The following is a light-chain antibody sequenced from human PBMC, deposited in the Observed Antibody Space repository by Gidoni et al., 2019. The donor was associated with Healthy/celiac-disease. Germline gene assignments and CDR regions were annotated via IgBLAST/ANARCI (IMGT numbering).Light chain of an antibody. CDR3: QQYNSYPWT. CDR1: PSISSW. V-gene: IGKV1-5*03. J-gene: IGKJ1*01. CDR2: KAS. Sequence: DIQLTQSPSTLSASVGDRVTITCRASPSISSWLAWSQQKPGKAPKLLIYKASSLESGVPSRLSGSGYGTELTLNISSLQPDDFATYYCQQYNSYPWTFGQGTKVEIK.